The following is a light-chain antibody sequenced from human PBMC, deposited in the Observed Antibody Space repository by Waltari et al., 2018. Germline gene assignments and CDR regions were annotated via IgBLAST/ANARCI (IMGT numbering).Light chain of an antibody. J-gene: IGKJ1*01. Sequence: EIVLTQSPATLSLSPGERATLSCSASQRVSSYLAWYQPKPGQAPRLLIYDASNRATGIPARFSGSGSGTDFTLTISSLEPEDFAVYYCQQRSNWPWTFGQGTKVEIK. CDR2: DAS. CDR3: QQRSNWPWT. V-gene: IGKV3-11*01. CDR1: QRVSSY.